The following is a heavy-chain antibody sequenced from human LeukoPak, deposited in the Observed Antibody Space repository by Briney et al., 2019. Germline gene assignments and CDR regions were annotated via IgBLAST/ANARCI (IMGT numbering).Heavy chain of an antibody. D-gene: IGHD4-23*01. CDR3: VRGNDYGGPHY. CDR2: IDRDGSRI. Sequence: GGSLRLSCAASGFTFSSYWMHWVRQAPGKGLVWVSRIDRDGSRINYADSVKGRFTISRDNGKNTLFLQMNSLRAEDAAVYYCVRGNDYGGPHYWGQGTLVTVSS. V-gene: IGHV3-74*01. J-gene: IGHJ4*02. CDR1: GFTFSSYW.